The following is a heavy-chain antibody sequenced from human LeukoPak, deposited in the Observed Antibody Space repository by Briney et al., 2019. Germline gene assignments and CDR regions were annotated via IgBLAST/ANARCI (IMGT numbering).Heavy chain of an antibody. CDR2: INHSGST. CDR3: ARGVVAAGYFDY. CDR1: GGSFSGYY. V-gene: IGHV4-34*01. J-gene: IGHJ4*02. Sequence: SETLSLTCAVYGGSFSGYYWSWIRQPPGKGLEWIGEINHSGSTNYNPSLKSRVTISVDTSKNQSSLKLSSVTAADTAVYYCARGVVAAGYFDYWGQGTLVTVSS. D-gene: IGHD2-15*01.